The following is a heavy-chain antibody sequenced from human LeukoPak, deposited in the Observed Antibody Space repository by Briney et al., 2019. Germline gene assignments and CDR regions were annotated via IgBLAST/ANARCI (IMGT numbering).Heavy chain of an antibody. V-gene: IGHV1-2*02. CDR2: INPNSGGT. J-gene: IGHJ6*02. D-gene: IGHD6-6*01. Sequence: ASVKVSCKASGYTFTSYGISWVRQAPGQGLEWMGWINPNSGGTNYAQKFQGRVTMTRDTSISTAYMELSRLRSDDTAVYYCASSSPTYYYYGMDVWGQGTTVTVSS. CDR1: GYTFTSYG. CDR3: ASSSPTYYYYGMDV.